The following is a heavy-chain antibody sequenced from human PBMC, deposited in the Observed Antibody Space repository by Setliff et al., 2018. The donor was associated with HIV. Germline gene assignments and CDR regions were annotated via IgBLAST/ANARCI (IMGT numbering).Heavy chain of an antibody. CDR2: IIPLFGSA. V-gene: IGHV1-69*13. D-gene: IGHD2-21*01. CDR1: GGTFSSYS. CDR3: AVVNKVTDFEY. J-gene: IGHJ4*02. Sequence: SVKVSCKTSGGTFSSYSITWVRQAPGQGLEWMGGIIPLFGSADYAQRFQGRVTITAGESTSTAYMELTSLRSEDTAMYYCAVVNKVTDFEYWGQGTLVTVSS.